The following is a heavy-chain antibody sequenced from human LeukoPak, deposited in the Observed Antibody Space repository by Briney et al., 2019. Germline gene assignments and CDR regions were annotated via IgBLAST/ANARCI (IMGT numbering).Heavy chain of an antibody. Sequence: SETLSLTCAVYGGSFSGYYWSWIRQPPGKGLEWIGEINHSGSTNYNPSLKSRVTISVDTSKNQFSLNLGSVTAADTAVYYCARRHYGSGNIDSWGQGTLVTVSS. CDR2: INHSGST. CDR3: ARRHYGSGNIDS. J-gene: IGHJ4*02. D-gene: IGHD3-10*01. CDR1: GGSFSGYY. V-gene: IGHV4-34*01.